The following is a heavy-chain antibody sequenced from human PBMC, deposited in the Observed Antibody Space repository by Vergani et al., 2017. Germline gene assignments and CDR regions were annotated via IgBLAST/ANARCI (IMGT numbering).Heavy chain of an antibody. CDR3: ATDSPNLRIAVAVKMGMDV. J-gene: IGHJ6*02. D-gene: IGHD6-19*01. CDR2: FDPEDGET. CDR1: GYTLTELS. Sequence: QVQLVQSGAEVKKPGASVKVSCKVSGYTLTELSMHWVRQAPGKGLEWMGGFDPEDGETIYAQKFQGRVTMTEDTSTDTAYMERSSLRSEDTAVYYCATDSPNLRIAVAVKMGMDVWGQGTTVTVSS. V-gene: IGHV1-24*01.